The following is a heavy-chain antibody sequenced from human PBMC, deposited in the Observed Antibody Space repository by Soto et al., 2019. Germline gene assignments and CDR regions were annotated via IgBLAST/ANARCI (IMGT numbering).Heavy chain of an antibody. J-gene: IGHJ4*02. CDR2: IILPFGTA. CDR1: GGSFSNHA. CDR3: TRGPDYEGYFDF. V-gene: IGHV1-69*12. Sequence: QVQLVQSGAEVKKPGSSVKVSCRASGGSFSNHAVGWVRQAPGQGLEWMGGIILPFGTANYAKKFQGRVTITADESRATTYMEFSSLRFEDTAVYYCTRGPDYEGYFDFWGQGTLVTVSS. D-gene: IGHD4-17*01.